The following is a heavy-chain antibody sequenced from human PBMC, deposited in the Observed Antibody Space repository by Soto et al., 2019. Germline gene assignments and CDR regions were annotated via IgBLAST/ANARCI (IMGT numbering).Heavy chain of an antibody. CDR2: TYYRSKWYY. V-gene: IGHV6-1*01. J-gene: IGHJ4*01. D-gene: IGHD1-26*01. Sequence: QTLSLTCAITGDSVSSNSAGWSWVRQSPSRGLEWLGRTYYRSKWYYKYAVSVRGRITINPDTSKNQYSLQLNSVTPEDTAVYFCARGEQYSGRIFDYWGQGTLVTVSS. CDR1: GDSVSSNSAG. CDR3: ARGEQYSGRIFDY.